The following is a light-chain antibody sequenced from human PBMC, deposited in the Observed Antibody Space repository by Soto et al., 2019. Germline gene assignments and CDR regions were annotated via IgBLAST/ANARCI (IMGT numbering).Light chain of an antibody. Sequence: QSALTQPASVSGSPGQSITISCTGTSSDIGAYNYVSWYLQHPGKAPKLIICEVSNRPSGVSSRFSGSKSGNTASLTISGLQADDEADYYCSSYTGIGTLYVFGTGTKLTVL. V-gene: IGLV2-14*01. CDR3: SSYTGIGTLYV. CDR2: EVS. J-gene: IGLJ1*01. CDR1: SSDIGAYNY.